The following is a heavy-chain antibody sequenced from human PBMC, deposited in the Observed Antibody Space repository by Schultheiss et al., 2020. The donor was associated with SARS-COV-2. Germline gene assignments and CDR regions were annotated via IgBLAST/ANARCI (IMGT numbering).Heavy chain of an antibody. CDR1: GGSISSYY. D-gene: IGHD6-13*01. J-gene: IGHJ4*02. Sequence: SETLSLTCTVYGGSISSYYWGWIRQPPGKGLEWIGSIYYSGSTYYNPSLKSRVTISVDTSKNQFSLQLNSVTPEDTAVYYCARYSRAQSFDYWGQGTLVTVSS. V-gene: IGHV4-39*01. CDR2: IYYSGST. CDR3: ARYSRAQSFDY.